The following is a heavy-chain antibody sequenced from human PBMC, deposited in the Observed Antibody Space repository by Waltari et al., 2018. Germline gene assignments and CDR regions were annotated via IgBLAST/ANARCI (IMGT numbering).Heavy chain of an antibody. CDR3: ARGYCSGGSCYGFDY. Sequence: GQGLEWMGGIIPIFGTANYAQKFQGRVTITADESTSTAYMELSSLRSEDTAVYYCARGYCSGGSCYGFDYWGQGTLVTVSS. CDR2: IIPIFGTA. D-gene: IGHD2-15*01. V-gene: IGHV1-69*01. J-gene: IGHJ4*02.